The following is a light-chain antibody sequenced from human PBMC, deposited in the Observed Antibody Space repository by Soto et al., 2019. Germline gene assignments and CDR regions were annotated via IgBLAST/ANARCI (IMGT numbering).Light chain of an antibody. CDR1: QSLLYRDGNTY. J-gene: IGKJ1*01. CDR2: KVF. CDR3: MQATHWPPT. V-gene: IGKV2-30*01. Sequence: DVVMTQSPLSLAATLGQPASISCRSSQSLLYRDGNTYLNWFHQRPGQSPRRLIYKVFNRESGVPDRFSGSGSGTDFTLHITRVEADDVGFYFSMQATHWPPTFGLGTRVELK.